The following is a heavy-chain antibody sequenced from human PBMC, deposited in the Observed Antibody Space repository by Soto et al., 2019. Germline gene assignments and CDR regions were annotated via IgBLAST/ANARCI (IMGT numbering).Heavy chain of an antibody. J-gene: IGHJ4*02. Sequence: GESLKISCKGAGYSFTSYWISWVRKMPGKGLEWMGRIDPSDSYTNYSPSFQGHVTISADKSISTAYLQWSSLKASDTAMYYCARPVRYDFWVADYWGQGTLVTVSS. CDR3: ARPVRYDFWVADY. V-gene: IGHV5-10-1*01. D-gene: IGHD3-3*01. CDR1: GYSFTSYW. CDR2: IDPSDSYT.